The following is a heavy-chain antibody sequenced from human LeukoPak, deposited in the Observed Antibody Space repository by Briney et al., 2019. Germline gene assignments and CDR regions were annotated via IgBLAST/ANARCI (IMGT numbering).Heavy chain of an antibody. J-gene: IGHJ4*02. V-gene: IGHV3-48*03. Sequence: GGSLRLSCAASGFTFSSYEMNWVRQARGKGLEWISYISSSGDTIFYVDSVKGRFTISRDNAKNSLYLQMNSLRAEDSAIYYCARGWFDYWGQGTLVTVSS. CDR3: ARGWFDY. CDR1: GFTFSSYE. CDR2: ISSSGDTI.